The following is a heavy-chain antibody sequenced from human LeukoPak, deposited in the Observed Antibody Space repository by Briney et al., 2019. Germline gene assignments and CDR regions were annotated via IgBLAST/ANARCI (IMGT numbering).Heavy chain of an antibody. J-gene: IGHJ4*02. CDR3: ARESLGGSSFDY. CDR1: GFTVSSNY. D-gene: IGHD1-26*01. CDR2: IYSGGST. V-gene: IGHV3-66*02. Sequence: PGGSLRLSCAASGFTVSSNYMSWVRQAPGKGLEWVSVIYSGGSTYYAVSVKGRFTISRDNSKNTLYLQMNSLRAEDTAVYYCARESLGGSSFDYWGQGTLVTVSS.